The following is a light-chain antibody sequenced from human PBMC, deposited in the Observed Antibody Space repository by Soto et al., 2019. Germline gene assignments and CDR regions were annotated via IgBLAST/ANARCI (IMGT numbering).Light chain of an antibody. CDR1: QSVSSN. J-gene: IGKJ1*01. CDR2: CAS. V-gene: IGKV3-15*01. Sequence: EIVITQSPATLSVYPGERVTLACRVSQSVSSNLAWYQQKSGHTQRLLIYCASTRATVIPARFSGSGSGTEFTLTISSLQSEDFAVYYCQKSNNCPWTLGQGNTVEIK. CDR3: QKSNNCPWT.